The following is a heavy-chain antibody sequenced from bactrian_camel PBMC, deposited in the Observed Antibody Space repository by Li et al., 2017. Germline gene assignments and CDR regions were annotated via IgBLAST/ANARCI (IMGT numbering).Heavy chain of an antibody. J-gene: IGHJ4*01. V-gene: IGHV3S53*01. CDR3: AAKAVLTPASPLIPITT. CDR1: EDTSNINS. D-gene: IGHD2*01. CDR2: ITSGGTT. Sequence: HVQLVESGGGSAQTEGSLRLSCAASEDTSNINSLGWFRQAPGKEREGVASITSGGTTRYADPVKGRFTISKDKAKNTLYLQMNNLKPEDTAIYYCAAKAVLTPASPLIPITTGAREPRSPSP.